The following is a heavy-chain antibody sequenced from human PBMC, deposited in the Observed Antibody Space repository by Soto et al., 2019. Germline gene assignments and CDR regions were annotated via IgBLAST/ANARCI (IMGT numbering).Heavy chain of an antibody. Sequence: SETLSVTCIVSGESISSSSYYWGWIRQPPGKGLEWIGSIYYSGRTYYNPSFKSRVTISIDTSKNQFSLKLSSVTATDTAVYYCARQRTTVVTQAYFDHWGQGALVTVS. CDR2: IYYSGRT. J-gene: IGHJ4*02. D-gene: IGHD2-21*02. V-gene: IGHV4-39*01. CDR1: GESISSSSYY. CDR3: ARQRTTVVTQAYFDH.